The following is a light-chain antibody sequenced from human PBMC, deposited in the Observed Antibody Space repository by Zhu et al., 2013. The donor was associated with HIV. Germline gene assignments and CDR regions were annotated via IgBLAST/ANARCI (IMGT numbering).Light chain of an antibody. CDR3: QSYDTSLSTWV. CDR2: MTH. Sequence: QSVLTQPPSASSAPGQRVTISCSGSTSNIENNYVYWYQQLPGSAPKLLIYMTHQRPSGVPDRFSGSKSGTSASLAITGLQAEDEADYYCQSYDTSLSTWVFGGGTKLTVL. J-gene: IGLJ3*02. V-gene: IGLV1-47*01. CDR1: TSNIENNY.